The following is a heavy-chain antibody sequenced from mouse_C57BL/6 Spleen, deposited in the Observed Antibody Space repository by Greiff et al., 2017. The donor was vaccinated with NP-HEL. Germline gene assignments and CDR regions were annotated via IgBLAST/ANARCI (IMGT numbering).Heavy chain of an antibody. Sequence: EVQLQQSGPELVKPGASVKISCKASGYTFTDYYMNWVKQSHGKSLEWIGDINPNNGGTSYNQKFKGKATLTVDKSSSTAYMELRSLTSEDSAVYYCARVGGSTYYFDYWGQGTTLTVSS. CDR1: GYTFTDYY. V-gene: IGHV1-26*01. J-gene: IGHJ2*01. CDR2: INPNNGGT. CDR3: ARVGGSTYYFDY. D-gene: IGHD1-1*01.